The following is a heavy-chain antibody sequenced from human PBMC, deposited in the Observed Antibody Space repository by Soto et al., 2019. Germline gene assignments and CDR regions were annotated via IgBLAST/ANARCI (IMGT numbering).Heavy chain of an antibody. CDR1: GYSFTSYW. CDR3: ARPPLKYSSGWYSVGMDV. Sequence: PGESLKISCKGSGYSFTSYWIGWVRQMPGKGLEWMGIIYPGDSDTRYSPSFQGQVTISADKSISTAYLQWSSLKASDTAMYYCARPPLKYSSGWYSVGMDVWGQGTTVTVSS. J-gene: IGHJ6*02. D-gene: IGHD6-19*01. CDR2: IYPGDSDT. V-gene: IGHV5-51*01.